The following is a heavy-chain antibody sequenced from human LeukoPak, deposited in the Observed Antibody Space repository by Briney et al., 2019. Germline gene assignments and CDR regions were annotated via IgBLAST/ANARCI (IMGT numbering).Heavy chain of an antibody. CDR3: ASRGGRYCSSTSCFDLDY. D-gene: IGHD2-2*01. V-gene: IGHV3-33*01. CDR2: IWYDGINK. Sequence: GGSLRLSCATSGFNFSSHGMHWVRQAPGKGLEWVAVIWYDGINKYYADSVKGRFTISRDNSKNTVYLQMNSLRVEDTAVYYCASRGGRYCSSTSCFDLDYWGQGTLVTVSS. J-gene: IGHJ4*02. CDR1: GFNFSSHG.